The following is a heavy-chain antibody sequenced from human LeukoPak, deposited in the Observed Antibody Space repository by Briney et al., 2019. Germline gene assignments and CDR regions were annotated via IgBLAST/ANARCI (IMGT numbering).Heavy chain of an antibody. D-gene: IGHD2-15*01. CDR1: DYSISSGYY. V-gene: IGHV4-38-2*02. CDR2: IYHSGST. J-gene: IGHJ5*02. Sequence: PSETLSLTCTVSDYSISSGYYWGWIRQPPGKGLEWIGSIYHSGSTYYNPSLKSRVTISVDTSKNQFSLKLSSVTAADTAVYYCARHRCSGGSCYPMNWFDPWGQGTLVTVSS. CDR3: ARHRCSGGSCYPMNWFDP.